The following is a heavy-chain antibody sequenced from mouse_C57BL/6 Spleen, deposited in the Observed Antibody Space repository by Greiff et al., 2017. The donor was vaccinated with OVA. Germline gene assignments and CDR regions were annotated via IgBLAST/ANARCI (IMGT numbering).Heavy chain of an antibody. Sequence: QVQLQQPGAELVRPGSSVKLSCKASGYTFTSYWMDWVKQRPGQGLEWIGNIYPSDSETHYNQKFKDKATLTVDKSSSTAYMQLSSLTSEDSAVYDCARGAITTRDFDVWGKGTTVTVSS. CDR3: ARGAITTRDFDV. V-gene: IGHV1-61*01. D-gene: IGHD1-1*01. J-gene: IGHJ1*03. CDR1: GYTFTSYW. CDR2: IYPSDSET.